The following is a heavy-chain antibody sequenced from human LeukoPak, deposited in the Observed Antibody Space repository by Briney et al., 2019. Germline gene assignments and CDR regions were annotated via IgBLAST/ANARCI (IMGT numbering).Heavy chain of an antibody. J-gene: IGHJ3*02. V-gene: IGHV3-23*01. Sequence: PGGSLRLSCAASGFTFSSYAMSWVCQAPGKGLKWVSAISGSGGSTYYADSVKGRFTISRDNSKNTLYLQMNSLRAEDTAVYYCASRSGVANDAFDIWGQGTMVTVSS. D-gene: IGHD3-10*01. CDR1: GFTFSSYA. CDR2: ISGSGGST. CDR3: ASRSGVANDAFDI.